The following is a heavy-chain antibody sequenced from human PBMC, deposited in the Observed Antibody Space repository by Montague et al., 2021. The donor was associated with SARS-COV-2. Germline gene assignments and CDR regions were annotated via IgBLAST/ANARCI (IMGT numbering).Heavy chain of an antibody. CDR1: GGSFSGYF. J-gene: IGHJ6*02. Sequence: SETLSLTCAGDGGSFSGYFWTWIRQPPAEVLAWLEEDNHSGSTNYNPSLKSRVTMSVDMSKNQFSLKLRSVTAADTAVYYCARGRGLAVLFDFYYYGMDVWGQGTTVTVSS. V-gene: IGHV4-34*01. CDR2: DNHSGST. CDR3: ARGRGLAVLFDFYYYGMDV. D-gene: IGHD3-3*02.